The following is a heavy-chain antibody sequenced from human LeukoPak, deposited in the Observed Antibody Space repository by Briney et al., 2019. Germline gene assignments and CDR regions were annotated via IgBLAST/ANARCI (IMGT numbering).Heavy chain of an antibody. CDR1: GGSISSSSYY. J-gene: IGHJ4*02. CDR2: IYYSGST. Sequence: ASETLSLTCTVSGGSISSSSYYWGWILQPPGKGLEWIGSIYYSGSTYYNPSLKSRVTISVDTSKNQFSLKLSSVTAADTAVYYCARRSEGYSGSYYFDYWGQGTLVTVSS. V-gene: IGHV4-39*07. D-gene: IGHD5-18*01. CDR3: ARRSEGYSGSYYFDY.